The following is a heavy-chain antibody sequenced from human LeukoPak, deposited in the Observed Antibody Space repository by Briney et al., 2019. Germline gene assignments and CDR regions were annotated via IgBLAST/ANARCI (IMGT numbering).Heavy chain of an antibody. V-gene: IGHV1-2*02. J-gene: IGHJ4*02. D-gene: IGHD5-12*01. Sequence: ASVKVSCKASGYTFTGYYMHWVRQAPGQGLEWMGWIDPNSGGTNYAQKFQGRVTMTRDTSISTAYMELSRLRSDDTAVYYCARTNKYSGYDGGPDYWGQGTLVTVSS. CDR1: GYTFTGYY. CDR2: IDPNSGGT. CDR3: ARTNKYSGYDGGPDY.